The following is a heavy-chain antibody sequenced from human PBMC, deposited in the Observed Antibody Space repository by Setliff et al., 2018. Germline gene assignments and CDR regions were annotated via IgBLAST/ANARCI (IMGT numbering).Heavy chain of an antibody. CDR1: AKTFTAYY. Sequence: ASVKVSCKASAKTFTAYYVHWVRQAPGQGLEWMAYINAYNGDTYYAENLQVRVTVSTDTSTTTTYMELRNLRSDDTAVYYCARDADNYDTSENPIFDYWGQGTLVTVSS. D-gene: IGHD3-22*01. J-gene: IGHJ4*02. V-gene: IGHV1-18*01. CDR2: INAYNGDT. CDR3: ARDADNYDTSENPIFDY.